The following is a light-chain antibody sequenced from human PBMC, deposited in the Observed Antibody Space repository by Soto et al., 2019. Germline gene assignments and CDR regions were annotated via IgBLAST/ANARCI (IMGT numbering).Light chain of an antibody. CDR2: EVS. J-gene: IGLJ1*01. V-gene: IGLV2-14*01. Sequence: QSVLTQPASVSGSPGQSITISCTGSSSDIGAYNYVSWFQQYPGKAPKLIISEVSNRPSGVSNRFSGSKSGTAASLTISGLQTEDGADYFCFSFTTDWTHVFGTGTKVTAL. CDR1: SSDIGAYNY. CDR3: FSFTTDWTHV.